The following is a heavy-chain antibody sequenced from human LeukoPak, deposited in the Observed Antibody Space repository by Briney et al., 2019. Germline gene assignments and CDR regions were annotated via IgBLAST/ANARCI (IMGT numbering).Heavy chain of an antibody. J-gene: IGHJ4*02. CDR3: ARGEVEMVTITAFDY. CDR2: IIPIFGTA. V-gene: IGHV1-69*13. D-gene: IGHD5-24*01. Sequence: SVKVSCKASGGTFSSYAISWVRQAPGQGLEWMGGIIPIFGTANYAQKFQGRVTITADESTSTAYMELSSLRSEDTAVYYCARGEVEMVTITAFDYWGQGTLVTVSS. CDR1: GGTFSSYA.